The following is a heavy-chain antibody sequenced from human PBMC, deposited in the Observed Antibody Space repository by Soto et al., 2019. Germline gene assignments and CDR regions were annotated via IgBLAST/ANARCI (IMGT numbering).Heavy chain of an antibody. D-gene: IGHD1-26*01. V-gene: IGHV3-74*01. J-gene: IGHJ6*02. Sequence: RWSLRLSCAASVFTCSSYWMHWFRQAPGKGLVWVSRINSDGSSTSYADSVKGRFTISRDNAKNTLYLQMNSLRAEDTAVYYCARWDLKLGRYYYYGMDVWGQGTTVTVSS. CDR3: ARWDLKLGRYYYYGMDV. CDR2: INSDGSST. CDR1: VFTCSSYW.